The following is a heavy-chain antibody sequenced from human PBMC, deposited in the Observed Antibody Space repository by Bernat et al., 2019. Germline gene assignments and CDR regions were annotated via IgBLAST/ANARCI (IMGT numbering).Heavy chain of an antibody. CDR3: AKDTGPNGNFDY. D-gene: IGHD4-11*01. J-gene: IGHJ4*02. V-gene: IGHV3-30*02. CDR1: GFTFSSYG. Sequence: QVQLVESGGGVVQPGGSLRLSCAASGFTFSSYGMHWVRQAPGKGPEWVACIRYDGSNKYYADSVKGRFTISRDNSKNTLYLQMNSLRAEDTAVYYCAKDTGPNGNFDYWGQGTLVTVSS. CDR2: IRYDGSNK.